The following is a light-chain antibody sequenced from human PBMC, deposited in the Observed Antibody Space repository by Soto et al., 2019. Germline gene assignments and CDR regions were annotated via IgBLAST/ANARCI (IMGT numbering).Light chain of an antibody. CDR3: QQSYSTTWT. Sequence: DIQMTHSPSSLSESAGDRVTITCRASQGISTYLNWYQQKPGKAPKLLIYAASSLQSGVPSRFSGSGSETDFTLTISSLQPEDFATYSCQQSYSTTWTFGQGTKVEIQ. V-gene: IGKV1-39*01. CDR1: QGISTY. CDR2: AAS. J-gene: IGKJ1*01.